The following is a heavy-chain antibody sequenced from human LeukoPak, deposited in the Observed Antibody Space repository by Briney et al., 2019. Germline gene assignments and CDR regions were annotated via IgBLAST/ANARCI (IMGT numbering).Heavy chain of an antibody. CDR1: GFTFSSYW. CDR2: IKQDGSEK. Sequence: GGSLRLSCAASGFTFSSYWMSWVRQAPGKGLEWVANIKQDGSEKYYVDSVKGRFTISRDNAKNSLYLQMNSLRAEDTAVYYCAREGDYYCSGGSCYDYWGQGTLATVSS. CDR3: AREGDYYCSGGSCYDY. J-gene: IGHJ4*02. D-gene: IGHD2-15*01. V-gene: IGHV3-7*01.